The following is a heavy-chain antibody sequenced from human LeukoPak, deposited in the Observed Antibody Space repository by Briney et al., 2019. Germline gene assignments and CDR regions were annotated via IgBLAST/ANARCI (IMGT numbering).Heavy chain of an antibody. Sequence: SETLSLTCTVSGGSISSSSYYWGWIRQPPGKGLEWIGSIYYSGSTYYNPSLKSRVTISVDTSKNQFSLKLSSVTAADTAVYYCARHLAEYYFDYWGQGTLVTVSS. CDR2: IYYSGST. CDR1: GGSISSSSYY. J-gene: IGHJ4*02. V-gene: IGHV4-39*01. CDR3: ARHLAEYYFDY.